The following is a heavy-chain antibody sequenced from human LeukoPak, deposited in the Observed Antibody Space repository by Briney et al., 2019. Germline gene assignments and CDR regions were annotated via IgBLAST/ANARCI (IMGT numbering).Heavy chain of an antibody. V-gene: IGHV3-30-3*01. Sequence: PGGSLRLSCAASGFTFSSYAMHWVRQAPGKGLEWEAVISYDGSNKYYADSVKGRFTISRDNSKNTLYLQMNSLRAEDTAVYYCASKGGLMTTVTNFDYWGQGTLVTVSS. D-gene: IGHD4-17*01. J-gene: IGHJ4*02. CDR2: ISYDGSNK. CDR1: GFTFSSYA. CDR3: ASKGGLMTTVTNFDY.